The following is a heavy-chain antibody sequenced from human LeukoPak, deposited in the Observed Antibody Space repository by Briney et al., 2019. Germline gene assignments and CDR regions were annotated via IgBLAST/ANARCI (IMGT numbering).Heavy chain of an antibody. D-gene: IGHD3-22*01. CDR2: IYPGDSDT. CDR3: ARQNGEYYYDSSGYYPYFDY. Sequence: GESLKISCKGSGYSFTNYWIGWVRQMPGKGLEWMGIIYPGDSDTRYSPSFQGQVTISADKSISTAYLQWSSLKASDTAMYYCARQNGEYYYDSSGYYPYFDYWGQGTLVTVSS. CDR1: GYSFTNYW. V-gene: IGHV5-51*01. J-gene: IGHJ4*02.